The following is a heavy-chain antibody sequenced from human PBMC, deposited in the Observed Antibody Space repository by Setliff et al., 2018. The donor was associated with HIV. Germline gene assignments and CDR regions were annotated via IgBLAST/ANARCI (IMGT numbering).Heavy chain of an antibody. J-gene: IGHJ3*01. D-gene: IGHD7-27*01. CDR3: AKIPHAGDSAFDV. CDR1: GFTFSSYG. Sequence: GESLKISCAASGFTFSSYGMHWVRQAPGKGLEWVALISYDGSNKYYADSVKGRFTISRDNSKNTLYPQMNSLRAEDTALYYCAKIPHAGDSAFDVWGQGTMVTVSS. CDR2: ISYDGSNK. V-gene: IGHV3-30*18.